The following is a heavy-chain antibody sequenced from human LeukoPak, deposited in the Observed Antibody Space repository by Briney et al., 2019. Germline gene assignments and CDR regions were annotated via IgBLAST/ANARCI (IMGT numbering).Heavy chain of an antibody. CDR1: GGSISSYY. CDR2: IYTSGST. Sequence: SETLSLTCAVSGGSISSYYWSWIRQPAGKGLEWIGRIYTSGSTNYNPSLKSRVTISVDTSKNQFSLKLSSVTAADTAVYYCARRLRYSSCDYWGQGTLVTVSS. J-gene: IGHJ4*02. CDR3: ARRLRYSSCDY. D-gene: IGHD6-19*01. V-gene: IGHV4-4*07.